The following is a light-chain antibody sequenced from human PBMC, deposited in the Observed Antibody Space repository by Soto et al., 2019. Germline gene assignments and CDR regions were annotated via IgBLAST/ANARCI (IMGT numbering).Light chain of an antibody. V-gene: IGKV3-15*01. J-gene: IGKJ4*01. Sequence: EIVMTQSPATLSVSPGERATLSCRASQSVSSNLDWYQQKPGQAPRLLIYGASTRATGIPARFRGSGSGTEFTLTNSSLQAYDVAVYYCQQYKNWSPVLTFGGGTNVEIK. CDR2: GAS. CDR1: QSVSSN. CDR3: QQYKNWSPVLT.